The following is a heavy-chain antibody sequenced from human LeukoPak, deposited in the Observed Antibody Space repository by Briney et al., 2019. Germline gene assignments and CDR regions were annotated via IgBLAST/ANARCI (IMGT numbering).Heavy chain of an antibody. J-gene: IGHJ4*02. CDR3: ARDRASYSGSGSYSFDY. Sequence: ASAKVSCKASGYTFTSYGISWVRQAPGQGLEWMGWISAYNGNTNYAQNLQGRVTMTTDTSTSTAYMELRSLRSDDTAVYYCARDRASYSGSGSYSFDYWGQGTLVTVSS. CDR2: ISAYNGNT. D-gene: IGHD3-10*01. V-gene: IGHV1-18*01. CDR1: GYTFTSYG.